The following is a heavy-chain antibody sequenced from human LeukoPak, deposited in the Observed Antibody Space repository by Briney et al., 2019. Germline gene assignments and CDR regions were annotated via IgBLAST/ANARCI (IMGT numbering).Heavy chain of an antibody. Sequence: SETLSLTCAVYGGSFSGYYWSWIRQPPGKGLEWIGEINHSGSTNYNPSLKSRVTISVDTSKNQFSLKLSSVTAADTAVYYCARDGGGGYDFWSGYHRDAFDIWGQGTMVTVSS. CDR1: GGSFSGYY. V-gene: IGHV4-34*01. CDR3: ARDGGGGYDFWSGYHRDAFDI. D-gene: IGHD3-3*01. CDR2: INHSGST. J-gene: IGHJ3*02.